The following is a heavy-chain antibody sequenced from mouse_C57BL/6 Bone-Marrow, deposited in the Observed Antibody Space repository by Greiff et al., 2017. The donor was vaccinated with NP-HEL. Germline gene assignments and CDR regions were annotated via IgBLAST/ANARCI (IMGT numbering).Heavy chain of an antibody. CDR2: IYPGDGDT. V-gene: IGHV1-82*01. D-gene: IGHD2-4*01. J-gene: IGHJ3*01. CDR1: GYAFSSSW. CDR3: ARREYDYPWFAY. Sequence: VQLQQSGPELVKPGASVKISCKASGYAFSSSWMNWVKQRPGKGLEWIGRIYPGDGDTNYNGKFKGKATLTADKSSSTAYMQLSSLTSEDSAVYFCARREYDYPWFAYWGQGTLVTVSA.